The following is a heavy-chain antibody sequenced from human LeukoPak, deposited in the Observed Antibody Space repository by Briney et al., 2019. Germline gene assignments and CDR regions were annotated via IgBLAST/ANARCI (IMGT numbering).Heavy chain of an antibody. CDR1: GLTFSSYA. Sequence: GRSLRLSCAASGLTFSSYAMHWVRQAAGKGLEWVAVISYDGSNKYYADSVKGRFTISRDNSKNTLYLQMNSLRAEDTAVYYCARLFRVVVPAANTHFDYWGQGTLVTVSS. J-gene: IGHJ4*02. D-gene: IGHD2-2*01. CDR2: ISYDGSNK. V-gene: IGHV3-30*04. CDR3: ARLFRVVVPAANTHFDY.